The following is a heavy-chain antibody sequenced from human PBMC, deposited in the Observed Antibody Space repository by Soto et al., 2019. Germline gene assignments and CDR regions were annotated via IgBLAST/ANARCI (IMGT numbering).Heavy chain of an antibody. V-gene: IGHV3-23*01. D-gene: IGHD3-10*01. J-gene: IGHJ4*02. Sequence: EVPRLESGGGSVQPGGSLRLSCAASGFTFTHYAMSWVRQAPGKGLDRVSTINDSGDFTYDADSVKGRFTISRDNSKSTLHLQMNSLRAEDTALYYCAKETLTTGKRGVCDDWGQGTLVTVSS. CDR1: GFTFTHYA. CDR2: INDSGDFT. CDR3: AKETLTTGKRGVCDD.